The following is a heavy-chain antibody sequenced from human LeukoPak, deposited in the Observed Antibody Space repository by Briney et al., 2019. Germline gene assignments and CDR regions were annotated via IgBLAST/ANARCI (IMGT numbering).Heavy chain of an antibody. D-gene: IGHD2-15*01. CDR1: GFTFSSYA. V-gene: IGHV3-30-3*01. CDR2: ISYDGSNK. CDR3: AREIDIVVVVAAFGSMDV. Sequence: GGSLRLSCAASGFTFSSYAMHWVRQAPGKGLEWVAVISYDGSNKYYADSVKGRFTISRDNSKNTLHLQMNSLRAEDTAVYYCAREIDIVVVVAAFGSMDVWGQGATVTVSS. J-gene: IGHJ6*02.